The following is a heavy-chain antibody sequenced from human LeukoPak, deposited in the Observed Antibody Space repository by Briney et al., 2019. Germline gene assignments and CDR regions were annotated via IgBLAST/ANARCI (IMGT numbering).Heavy chain of an antibody. J-gene: IGHJ4*02. Sequence: ASVKVSCKVSGYTLTELSMHCVRQAPGKGLEWMGGFDPEDGETIYAQKFQGRVTMTEDTSTSTAYMELRCLRSDDTAVYYCARDGGIVEGYWGQGTLVTVSS. CDR3: ARDGGIVEGY. CDR1: GYTLTELS. CDR2: FDPEDGET. V-gene: IGHV1-24*01. D-gene: IGHD3-22*01.